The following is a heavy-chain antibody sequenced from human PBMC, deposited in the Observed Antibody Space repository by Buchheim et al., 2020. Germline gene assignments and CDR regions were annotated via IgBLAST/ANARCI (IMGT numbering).Heavy chain of an antibody. V-gene: IGHV3-30*18. J-gene: IGHJ4*02. CDR2: ISYDGSNK. CDR3: AKDGGEGHYYDSSGYYGN. CDR1: GFTFSSYG. Sequence: QVQLVESGGGVVQPGRSLRLSCAASGFTFSSYGMHWVRQAPGKGLEWVAVISYDGSNKYYADSVKGRFTISRDNSKNTLYLQMNSLRAEDTAVYYCAKDGGEGHYYDSSGYYGNWDQGTL. D-gene: IGHD3-22*01.